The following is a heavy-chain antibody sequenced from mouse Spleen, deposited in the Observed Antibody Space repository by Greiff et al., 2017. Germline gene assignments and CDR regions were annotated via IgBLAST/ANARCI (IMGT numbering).Heavy chain of an antibody. CDR3: ARKLKEVDY. CDR1: GYTFTSYW. V-gene: IGHV1-50*01. J-gene: IGHJ2*01. CDR2: IDPSDSYT. Sequence: QVQLKQPGAELVKPGASVKLSCKASGYTFTSYWMQWVKQRPGQGLEWIGEIDPSDSYTNYNQKFKGKATLTVDTSSSTAYMQLSSLTSEDSAVYYCARKLKEVDYWGQGTTLTVSS.